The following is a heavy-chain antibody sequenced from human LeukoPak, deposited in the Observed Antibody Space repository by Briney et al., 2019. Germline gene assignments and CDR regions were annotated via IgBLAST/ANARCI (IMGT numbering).Heavy chain of an antibody. D-gene: IGHD1-14*01. CDR1: GFTFDDYA. CDR2: ISEDGGDT. J-gene: IGHJ4*02. CDR3: AKDKTRGPGDY. V-gene: IGHV3-43*02. Sequence: GGSLRLSCAASGFTFDDYAMHWVRQTPGKGLECVSLISEDGGDTWYADSVKGRFTISRDNSKNSLYLQMNSLRAEDTAFYYCAKDKTRGPGDYWGQGTLVTVSS.